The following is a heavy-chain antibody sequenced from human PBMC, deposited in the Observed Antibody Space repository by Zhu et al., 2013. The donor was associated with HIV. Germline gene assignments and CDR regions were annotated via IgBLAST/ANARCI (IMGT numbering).Heavy chain of an antibody. J-gene: IGHJ4*02. CDR3: ARWSSSASDY. Sequence: QVQLQESGPGLVKPSETLSLTCTVSGASVSSGSHYWSWIRQSPGKGLEWIGFISYSGSTNYNPSLKSRVTISVDTSKNQFSLKLTSVTAADTAVYYCARWSSSASDYWGQGTLVTVSS. D-gene: IGHD6-13*01. CDR2: ISYSGST. V-gene: IGHV4-61*01. CDR1: GASVSSGSHY.